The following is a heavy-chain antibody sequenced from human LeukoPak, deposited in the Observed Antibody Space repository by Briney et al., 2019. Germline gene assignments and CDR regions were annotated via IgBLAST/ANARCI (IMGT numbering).Heavy chain of an antibody. D-gene: IGHD3-10*01. CDR3: ARADYYGSGTLPDAFDI. Sequence: GGSLRLSCAASGLTFSSYSMNWVRQAPGKGLEWVSSISSSSSYIYYADSVKGRFTISRDNAKNSLYLQMNSLRAEDTAVYYCARADYYGSGTLPDAFDIWGQGTMVTVSS. CDR2: ISSSSSYI. CDR1: GLTFSSYS. V-gene: IGHV3-21*04. J-gene: IGHJ3*02.